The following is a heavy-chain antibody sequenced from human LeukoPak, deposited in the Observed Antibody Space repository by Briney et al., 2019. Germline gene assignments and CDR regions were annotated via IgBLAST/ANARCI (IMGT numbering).Heavy chain of an antibody. CDR1: GYTFTSYD. D-gene: IGHD6-19*01. CDR2: MNPNSGNT. CDR3: AREQHSSGWANYYYYGMDV. V-gene: IGHV1-8*01. Sequence: GASVKVSCKASGYTFTSYDTNWVRQATGQGLEWMGWMNPNSGNTGYAQKFQGRVTMTRNTSISTAYMELSSLRSEDTAVYYCAREQHSSGWANYYYYGMDVWGQGTTVTVSS. J-gene: IGHJ6*02.